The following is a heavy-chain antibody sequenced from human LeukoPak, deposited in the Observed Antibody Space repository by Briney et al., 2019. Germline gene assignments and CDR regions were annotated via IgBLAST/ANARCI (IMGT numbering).Heavy chain of an antibody. D-gene: IGHD6-13*01. V-gene: IGHV4-4*07. CDR3: ARYRANSSSWYPAGVFDI. CDR1: GGSISSYY. CDR2: IYTSGST. Sequence: SETLSLTCTVSGGSISSYYWSWIRQPAGKGLEWIGRIYTSGSTNYNPSLKSRVTMSVDTSKNQFSLKLSSVTAADTAVYYCARYRANSSSWYPAGVFDIWGQGTMVTVSS. J-gene: IGHJ3*02.